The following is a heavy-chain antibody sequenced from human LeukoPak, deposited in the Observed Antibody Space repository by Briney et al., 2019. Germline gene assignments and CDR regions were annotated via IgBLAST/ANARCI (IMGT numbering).Heavy chain of an antibody. CDR3: ARDNSGYCSSTSCSSGLY. CDR1: GFTFSSYS. V-gene: IGHV3-21*01. CDR2: ISSSSSYI. Sequence: KPGGSLRLSCAASGFTFSSYSLNWVRQAPGKGLEWVSSISSSSSYIYYADSVKGRFTISRDNAKNSLYLQMNSLRAEDTAVYYCARDNSGYCSSTSCSSGLYWGQGTLVTVSS. D-gene: IGHD2-2*01. J-gene: IGHJ4*02.